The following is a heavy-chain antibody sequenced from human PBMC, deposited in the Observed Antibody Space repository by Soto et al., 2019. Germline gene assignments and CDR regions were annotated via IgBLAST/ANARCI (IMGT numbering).Heavy chain of an antibody. CDR3: ARGGIAAAAPPDY. V-gene: IGHV4-31*03. CDR2: ISYSGST. Sequence: QVQLQESGPGLVKPSQTLSLTCTVSGGSISSGGYYWSWIRQHPGKGLEWIGYISYSGSTYYNPSLKSRVTISVDTSNNQFSLKLSSVTAADTAVYYCARGGIAAAAPPDYWGQGTLVTVSS. D-gene: IGHD6-13*01. J-gene: IGHJ4*02. CDR1: GGSISSGGYY.